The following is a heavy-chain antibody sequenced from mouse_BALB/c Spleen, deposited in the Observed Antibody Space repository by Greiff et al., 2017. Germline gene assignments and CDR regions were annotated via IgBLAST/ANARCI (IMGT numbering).Heavy chain of an antibody. D-gene: IGHD2-1*01. CDR1: GFTFSSFG. CDR3: ARGELLSY. V-gene: IGHV5-17*02. Sequence: DVKLVESGGDLVKPGGSLKLSCAASGFTFSSFGMHWVRQAPEKGLEWVAYISSGSSTIYYADTVKGRFTISRDNPKNTLFLQMTSLRSEDTAMYYCARGELLSYWGQGTTLTVSS. CDR2: ISSGSSTI. J-gene: IGHJ2*01.